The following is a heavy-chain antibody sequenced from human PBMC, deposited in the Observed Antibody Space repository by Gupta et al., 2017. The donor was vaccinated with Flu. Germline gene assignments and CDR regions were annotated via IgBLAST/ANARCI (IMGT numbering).Heavy chain of an antibody. CDR3: AREGSGWPWGWFDP. D-gene: IGHD6-19*01. Sequence: QVQLQESGPGLVKPSETLSLTCTVSGGSIRNYYWTWIRQPPGKGLEWIGYIFYSGSTNYNPSLKSRVTISVDTSKNQFSLKLSSVTAADTAVYYCAREGSGWPWGWFDPWGQGTLVTVSS. CDR1: GGSIRNYY. CDR2: IFYSGST. J-gene: IGHJ5*02. V-gene: IGHV4-59*12.